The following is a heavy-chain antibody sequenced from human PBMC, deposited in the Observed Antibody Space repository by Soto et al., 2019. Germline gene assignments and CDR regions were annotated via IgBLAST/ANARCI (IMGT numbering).Heavy chain of an antibody. V-gene: IGHV3-30-3*01. J-gene: IGHJ4*02. CDR2: ISYDGSNK. CDR3: ARAGGAPSSPSSRLDY. D-gene: IGHD3-16*01. Sequence: QVQLVESGGGVVQPGRSLRLSCAASGFTFSSYAMHWVRQAPGKGLEWVAVISYDGSNKYYADSVKGRFTISRDNSKNTLYLQMNRLRAEDTAVYYCARAGGAPSSPSSRLDYWGQGTLVTVSS. CDR1: GFTFSSYA.